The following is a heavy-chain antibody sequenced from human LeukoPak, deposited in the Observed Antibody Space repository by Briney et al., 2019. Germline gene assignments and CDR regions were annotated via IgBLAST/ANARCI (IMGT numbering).Heavy chain of an antibody. V-gene: IGHV1-8*01. Sequence: GASVKVSCKSSGYTFTSYDINWVRQATGQGLEWMGWMNPNSGNTAYAQKFQGRVTMTRNTSISTAYMELSSLKSEDTAVYYCARPHNGYSYGHQITYWGQGTLVTVSS. D-gene: IGHD5-18*01. CDR3: ARPHNGYSYGHQITY. CDR2: MNPNSGNT. J-gene: IGHJ4*02. CDR1: GYTFTSYD.